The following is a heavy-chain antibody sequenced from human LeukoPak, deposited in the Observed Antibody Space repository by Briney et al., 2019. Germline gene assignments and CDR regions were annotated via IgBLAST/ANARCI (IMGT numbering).Heavy chain of an antibody. Sequence: GGSLRLSCAASGFTFSNYGMHWVRQAPGKGLEWVAVISYDGSNKYYADSVKGRFTISRDNSKNTLYLQMNSLRAEDTAVYYCAKDHEAVAGNVIDYWGQGTLVTVSS. CDR1: GFTFSNYG. J-gene: IGHJ4*02. V-gene: IGHV3-30*18. CDR3: AKDHEAVAGNVIDY. D-gene: IGHD6-19*01. CDR2: ISYDGSNK.